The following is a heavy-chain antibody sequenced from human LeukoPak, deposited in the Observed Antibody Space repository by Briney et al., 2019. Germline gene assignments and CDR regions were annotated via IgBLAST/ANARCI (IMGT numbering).Heavy chain of an antibody. J-gene: IGHJ4*02. CDR1: GFTFSNYW. CDR3: SKEKFGYGGHYYGAFDY. D-gene: IGHD4-17*01. CDR2: ISSSSTYI. V-gene: IGHV3-21*04. Sequence: GGSLRLSCAASGFTFSNYWMHWVRQAPGKGLEWVSSISSSSTYIYYADSVKGRFTISRDNAKNSLYLQMNSLRAEDTALYYCSKEKFGYGGHYYGAFDYWGRGTLVVVSA.